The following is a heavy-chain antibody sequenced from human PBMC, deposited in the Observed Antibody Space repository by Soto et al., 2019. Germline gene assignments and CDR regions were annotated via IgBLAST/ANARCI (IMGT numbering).Heavy chain of an antibody. CDR3: ASRFDLGDLPNWFDP. Sequence: GGSLRLSCVASGFIFSPYALPLVRHAPGEGLEWVSAIRSIRSRCGGTYYADTVRCRFTISRDDSKNTLFLQMNSLRAEDTAVYYCASRFDLGDLPNWFDPWGRGTLVTVSS. J-gene: IGHJ5*02. D-gene: IGHD4-17*01. CDR2: IRSIRSRCGGT. V-gene: IGHV3-23*01. CDR1: GFIFSPYA.